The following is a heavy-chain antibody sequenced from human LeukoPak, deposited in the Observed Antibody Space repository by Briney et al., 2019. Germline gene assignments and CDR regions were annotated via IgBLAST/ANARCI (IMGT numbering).Heavy chain of an antibody. CDR3: ASGERRYCSSTSCYPIRYWYFDL. CDR2: IIPIFGTA. D-gene: IGHD2-2*01. CDR1: GGTFSSYA. V-gene: IGHV1-69*01. Sequence: SVKVSCKASGGTFSSYAISWVRQAPGQGLEWMGGIIPIFGTANYAQKFQGRVTITADESTSTAYMGLSSLRSEDTAVYYCASGERRYCSSTSCYPIRYWYFDLWGRGTLVTVSS. J-gene: IGHJ2*01.